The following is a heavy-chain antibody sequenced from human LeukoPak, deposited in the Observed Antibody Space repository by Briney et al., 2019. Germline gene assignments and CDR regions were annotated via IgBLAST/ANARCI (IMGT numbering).Heavy chain of an antibody. CDR1: GFTFSSYW. D-gene: IGHD2-15*01. J-gene: IGHJ4*02. CDR3: ARESRRCSGGSCYRYYFDY. CDR2: IKQDGSEK. Sequence: GSLRLSCAASGFTFSSYWMSWVRQAPGEGLEWVANIKQDGSEKYYVDSVKGRFIISRDNAKNSLYLQMNSLRAEDTAVYYCARESRRCSGGSCYRYYFDYWGQGTLVTVSS. V-gene: IGHV3-7*01.